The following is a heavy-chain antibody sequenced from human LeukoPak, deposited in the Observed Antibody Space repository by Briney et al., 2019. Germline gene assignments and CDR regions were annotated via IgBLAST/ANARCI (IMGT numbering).Heavy chain of an antibody. D-gene: IGHD3-10*01. Sequence: SETLSLTCTVSGGSISSSSYYWGWIRQPPGKGLEWIGSIYYSGSTYYNPSLKSRVTISVDTSKNQFSLKLSSVTAADTAVYYCARRSYYGSVFDPWGQGTLVTVSS. CDR2: IYYSGST. CDR3: ARRSYYGSVFDP. CDR1: GGSISSSSYY. V-gene: IGHV4-39*01. J-gene: IGHJ5*02.